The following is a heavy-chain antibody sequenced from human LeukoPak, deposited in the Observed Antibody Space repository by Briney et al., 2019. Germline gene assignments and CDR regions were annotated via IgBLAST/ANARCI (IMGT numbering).Heavy chain of an antibody. Sequence: PGGSLRLSCAASGFTFSNYGMHWVRQAPGKGLEWVSAISGSGGSTYYADSVKGRFTISRDNSKNTLYLQMNSLRAEDTAVYYCAKSQDQLQPGDAFDIWGQGTMVTVSS. CDR3: AKSQDQLQPGDAFDI. CDR1: GFTFSNYG. J-gene: IGHJ3*02. V-gene: IGHV3-23*01. D-gene: IGHD2-2*01. CDR2: ISGSGGST.